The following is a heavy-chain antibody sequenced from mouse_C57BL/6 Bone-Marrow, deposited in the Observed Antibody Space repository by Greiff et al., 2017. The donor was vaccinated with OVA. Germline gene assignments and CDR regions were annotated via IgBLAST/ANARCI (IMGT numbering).Heavy chain of an antibody. CDR1: GFSLTSYA. D-gene: IGHD1-1*01. CDR3: ARGYYYGSSYGAMDY. J-gene: IGHJ4*01. Sequence: VKLVESGPGLVAPSQSLSITCTVSGFSLTSYAISWVRQPPGKGLEWLGVIWTGGGTNYNSALKSRLSISKDNSKSQVFLKMNSLQTDDTARYYCARGYYYGSSYGAMDYWGQGTSVTVSS. V-gene: IGHV2-9-1*01. CDR2: IWTGGGT.